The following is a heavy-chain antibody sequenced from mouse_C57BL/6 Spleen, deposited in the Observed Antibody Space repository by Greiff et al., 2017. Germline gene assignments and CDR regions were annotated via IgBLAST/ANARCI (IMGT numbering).Heavy chain of an antibody. D-gene: IGHD1-1*02. CDR3: ARTLWDNYYAMDY. V-gene: IGHV5-17*01. CDR1: GFTFSDSG. J-gene: IGHJ4*01. CDR2: ISSGSSTI. Sequence: EVQVVESGGGLVKPGGSLKLSCAASGFTFSDSGMHWVRQAPEKGLEWVAYISSGSSTIYYADTVKGRFTISRDNAKNTLFLQMTSLRSEDTAMYYCARTLWDNYYAMDYWGQGTSVTVSS.